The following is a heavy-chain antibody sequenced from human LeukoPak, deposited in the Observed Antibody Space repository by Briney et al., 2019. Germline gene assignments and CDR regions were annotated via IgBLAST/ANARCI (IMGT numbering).Heavy chain of an antibody. CDR1: GFTFSSYT. D-gene: IGHD1-26*01. V-gene: IGHV3-21*01. J-gene: IGHJ4*02. Sequence: GGSLRLSCAASGFTFSSYTMNWVRQAPGKGLEWVSSISSSSSYMYYADSVKGRFIISRDNAKNSLYLQMNSLRGDDTAVYYCARDPQWELSPLDYWGQGTLVTASS. CDR3: ARDPQWELSPLDY. CDR2: ISSSSSYM.